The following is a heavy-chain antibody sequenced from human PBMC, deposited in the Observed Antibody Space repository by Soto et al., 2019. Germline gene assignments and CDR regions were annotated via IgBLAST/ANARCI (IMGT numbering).Heavy chain of an antibody. D-gene: IGHD6-19*01. Sequence: VEVCSEACGFRFTSYAISWVRQAPGKGLERMGWISAYNGNTNYAQKLQCRVTMTTDTSTSTANMELRRLRSDDTAVYYCARVLGSGWADAFDIWGQGTMVT. J-gene: IGHJ3*02. V-gene: IGHV1-18*01. CDR2: ISAYNGNT. CDR3: ARVLGSGWADAFDI. CDR1: GFRFTSYA.